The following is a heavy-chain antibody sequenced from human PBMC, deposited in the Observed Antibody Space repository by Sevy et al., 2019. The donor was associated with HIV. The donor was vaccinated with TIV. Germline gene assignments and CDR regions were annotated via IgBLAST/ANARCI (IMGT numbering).Heavy chain of an antibody. D-gene: IGHD3-16*01. J-gene: IGHJ6*03. CDR2: ISYDGSNK. V-gene: IGHV3-30-3*01. CDR1: GFTFSSYA. Sequence: GGSLRLSCAASGFTFSSYAMHWVRQAPGKGLEWVAVISYDGSNKYYADSVKGRFTISRDNSKNTLYLQMNSLRAEDTAVYYCARDPRWGTPTSYYYYYYMDVWGKGTTVTDSS. CDR3: ARDPRWGTPTSYYYYYYMDV.